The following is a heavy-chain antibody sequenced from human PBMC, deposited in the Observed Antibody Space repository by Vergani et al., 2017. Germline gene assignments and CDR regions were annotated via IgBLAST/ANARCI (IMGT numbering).Heavy chain of an antibody. CDR3: AREGRYDSSGYYSDY. Sequence: EVQLVESGGGLVQPGRSLRLSCAASGFTFDDYAMHWVRQAPGKGLEWVSGISWNSGSIGYADSVKGRFTISRDNAKNSLYLQMNSLRAEDTALYYCAREGRYDSSGYYSDYWGQGTLVTVSS. CDR1: GFTFDDYA. V-gene: IGHV3-9*01. CDR2: ISWNSGSI. D-gene: IGHD3-22*01. J-gene: IGHJ4*02.